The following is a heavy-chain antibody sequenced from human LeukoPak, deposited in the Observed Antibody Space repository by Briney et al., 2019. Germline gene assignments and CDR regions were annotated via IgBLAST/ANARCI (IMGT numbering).Heavy chain of an antibody. V-gene: IGHV1-69*06. CDR3: AREDGIGDNSGYDY. CDR2: IIPIFGTA. D-gene: IGHD5-12*01. CDR1: GGTFSSYA. Sequence: GASVKVSCKASGGTFSSYAISWVRQAPGQGLEWMGGIIPIFGTANYAQKFQGRVTITADKSTSTAYMELSSLRSDDTAVYYCAREDGIGDNSGYDYWGQGTLVTVSS. J-gene: IGHJ4*02.